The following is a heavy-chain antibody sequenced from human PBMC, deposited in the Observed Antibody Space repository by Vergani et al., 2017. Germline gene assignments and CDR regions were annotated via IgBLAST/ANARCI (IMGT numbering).Heavy chain of an antibody. J-gene: IGHJ3*02. V-gene: IGHV4-38-2*02. Sequence: QVQLQESGPGLVKPSETLSLTCAVSGYSLSSGYYWGWIRQPPGKGLEWIGSIYHSGSTYYNPSLKSRVTISVDTSKNQFSLKLSSVTAADTAVYYCARDTYRDGYKSVAFDIWGQGTMVTVSS. CDR2: IYHSGST. CDR1: GYSLSSGYY. CDR3: ARDTYRDGYKSVAFDI. D-gene: IGHD5-24*01.